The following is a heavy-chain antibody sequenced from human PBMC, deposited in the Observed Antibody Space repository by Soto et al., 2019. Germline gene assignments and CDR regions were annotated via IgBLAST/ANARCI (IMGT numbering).Heavy chain of an antibody. CDR2: IWYDGSNK. V-gene: IGHV3-33*01. D-gene: IGHD3-10*01. CDR1: GFTFSSYG. J-gene: IGHJ6*02. Sequence: GGSLRLSCAASGFTFSSYGMHWVRQAPGKGLEWVAVIWYDGSNKYYADSVKGRFTISRDNSKNTLYLQMNSLRAEDTAVYYCARDCGVGRVRGVLYYYYGMDVWGQGTTVTVSS. CDR3: ARDCGVGRVRGVLYYYYGMDV.